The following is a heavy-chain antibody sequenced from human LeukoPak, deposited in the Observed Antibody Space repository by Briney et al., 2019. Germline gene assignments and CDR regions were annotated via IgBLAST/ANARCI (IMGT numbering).Heavy chain of an antibody. J-gene: IGHJ4*02. D-gene: IGHD3-22*01. Sequence: SETLSLTCTVSGGSISSYYWSWIRQPPGKGLEWIGYIYYSGSTNYNPSLKSRVTIPVDTSKNQFSLKLSSVTAADTAVYYCARHPHYYDSSGYLDYWGQGTLVTVSS. CDR2: IYYSGST. V-gene: IGHV4-59*08. CDR1: GGSISSYY. CDR3: ARHPHYYDSSGYLDY.